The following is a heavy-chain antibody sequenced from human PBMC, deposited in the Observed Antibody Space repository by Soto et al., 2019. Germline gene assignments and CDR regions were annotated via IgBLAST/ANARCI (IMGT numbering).Heavy chain of an antibody. V-gene: IGHV3-23*01. Sequence: EVQLLESGGGLVQPGGSLRLSCAASGFIFSSYSMYWVRQAPGKGPEGVAGIIAFSDSILYADSVEGRFTISRDNSKNTLYLQLNSLRADDTAVYFCAKKRRSGGDNWYFDSWGQGTLVTVSS. J-gene: IGHJ4*02. D-gene: IGHD2-21*02. CDR2: IIAFSDSI. CDR3: AKKRRSGGDNWYFDS. CDR1: GFIFSSYS.